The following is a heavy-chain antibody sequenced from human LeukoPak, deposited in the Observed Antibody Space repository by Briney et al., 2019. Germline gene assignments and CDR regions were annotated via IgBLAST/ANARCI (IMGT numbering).Heavy chain of an antibody. Sequence: SETLSLTCAVYGGSFSGYYWSWIRQPPGKGLEWIGEINHSGSTNYNPSLKSRVTISVDTSKNQFSLKLSSVTAADTAVYYRARSTTVTTFDYWGQGTLVTVSS. J-gene: IGHJ4*02. D-gene: IGHD4-17*01. V-gene: IGHV4-34*01. CDR1: GGSFSGYY. CDR2: INHSGST. CDR3: ARSTTVTTFDY.